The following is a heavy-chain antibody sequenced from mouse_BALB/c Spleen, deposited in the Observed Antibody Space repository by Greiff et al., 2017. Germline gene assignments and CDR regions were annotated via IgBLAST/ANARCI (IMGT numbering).Heavy chain of an antibody. V-gene: IGHV1-82*01. CDR1: GYAFSSSW. J-gene: IGHJ2*01. CDR2: IYPGDGDT. CDR3: ASGIYYDYDGDFDYWGQGY. Sequence: QVQLQQPGPELVKPGASVKISCKASGYAFSSSWMNWVKQRPGQGLEWIGRIYPGDGDTNYNGKFKGKATLTADKSSSTAYMQLSSLTSVDSAVYFCASGIYYDYDGDFDYWGQGYWGQGTTLTVSS. D-gene: IGHD2-4*01.